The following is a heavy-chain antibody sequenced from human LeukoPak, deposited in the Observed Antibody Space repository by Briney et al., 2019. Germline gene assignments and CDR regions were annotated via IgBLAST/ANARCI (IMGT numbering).Heavy chain of an antibody. V-gene: IGHV1-2*02. CDR2: INPNSGDT. J-gene: IGHJ5*02. D-gene: IGHD1-26*01. Sequence: GASVKVSCKASGYTFTGYYMHWVRQAPGQGLEWMGWINPNSGDTNYAQKFQGRVTMTRDTSISTAYMELSRLRSDDTAVYYCARDPGDIVGATNWFDPWGQGTLVTVSS. CDR3: ARDPGDIVGATNWFDP. CDR1: GYTFTGYY.